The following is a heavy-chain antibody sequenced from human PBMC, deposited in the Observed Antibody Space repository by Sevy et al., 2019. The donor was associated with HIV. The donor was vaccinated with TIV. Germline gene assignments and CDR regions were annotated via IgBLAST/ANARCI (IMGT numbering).Heavy chain of an antibody. V-gene: IGHV4-61*01. CDR2: IYYSGST. J-gene: IGHJ3*02. CDR1: GGSVSSGSYY. Sequence: SETLSLTCTVSGGSVSSGSYYWSWIRQPPGKGLEWIGYIYYSGSTNYNPSLKSRVTISVDTSKNQFSLKLSSVTAADTAVYYCARGPPMITSEGGAFDIWGQGTMVTVS. CDR3: ARGPPMITSEGGAFDI. D-gene: IGHD3-16*01.